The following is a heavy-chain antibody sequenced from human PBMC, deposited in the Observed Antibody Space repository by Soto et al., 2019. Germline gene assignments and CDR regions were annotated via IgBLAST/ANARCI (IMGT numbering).Heavy chain of an antibody. J-gene: IGHJ6*02. CDR2: VSPYSGST. CDR1: GYTFISYA. D-gene: IGHD3-16*01. V-gene: IGHV1-18*01. CDR3: ARAFLTRTPWGSATVKLSYYGMAV. Sequence: QFQLVQSGAEVKQPGASVKVSCKASGYTFISYAISWVRQVPGQGLEWLGRVSPYSGSTDYAQNFQGRVTMTTDTSANTAYMDLRTLRSDDTAVYFCARAFLTRTPWGSATVKLSYYGMAVWGQGTTVTVSS.